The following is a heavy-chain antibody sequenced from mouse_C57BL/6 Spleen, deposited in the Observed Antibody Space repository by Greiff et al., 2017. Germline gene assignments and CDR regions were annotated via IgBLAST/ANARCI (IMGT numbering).Heavy chain of an antibody. CDR1: GFTFSSYA. J-gene: IGHJ3*01. CDR3: ARPDDYPFAY. V-gene: IGHV5-4*01. Sequence: EVQLVESGGGLVKPGGSLKLSCAASGFTFSSYAMSWVRQTPEKRLEWVATISDGGSYTYYPDNVKGRFTISRDNAKNNLYLQMSHLKSEDTAMYYCARPDDYPFAYWGQGTLVTVSA. CDR2: ISDGGSYT. D-gene: IGHD2-4*01.